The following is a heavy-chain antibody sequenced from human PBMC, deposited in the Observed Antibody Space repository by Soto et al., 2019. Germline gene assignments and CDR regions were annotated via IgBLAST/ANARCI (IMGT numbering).Heavy chain of an antibody. J-gene: IGHJ4*02. V-gene: IGHV4-34*01. CDR1: GGSFSGYY. CDR2: INHSGST. CDR3: ARGHPLNTYYYDSSGYYLGY. Sequence: QVQLQQWGAGLLKPSETLSLTCAVYGGSFSGYYWSWIRQPPGKGLEWIGEINHSGSTNYNPSLKSLVTISVDTSKNQFSLKLSSVTAADTAVYYCARGHPLNTYYYDSSGYYLGYWGQGTLVTVSS. D-gene: IGHD3-22*01.